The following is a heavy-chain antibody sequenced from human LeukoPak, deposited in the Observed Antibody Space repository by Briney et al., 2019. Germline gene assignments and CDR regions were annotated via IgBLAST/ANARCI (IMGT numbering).Heavy chain of an antibody. D-gene: IGHD2-15*01. CDR1: GGSFSGYY. V-gene: IGHV4-34*01. J-gene: IGHJ6*03. CDR2: INHSRST. CDR3: ARLVSSGSWYEAHYRYHMDV. Sequence: SETLSLTCAVYGGSFSGYYWSWIRQPPGKGLEWIGEINHSRSTKYKPSLKSRLTISVDTSKNQFSLKLSPVTAADTAVYFCARLVSSGSWYEAHYRYHMDVWGKGTTVIISS.